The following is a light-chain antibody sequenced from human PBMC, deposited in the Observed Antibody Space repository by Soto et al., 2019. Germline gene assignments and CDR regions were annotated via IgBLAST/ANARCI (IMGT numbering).Light chain of an antibody. CDR1: QSVSSN. CDR2: GAS. V-gene: IGKV3-15*01. CDR3: QQYNNWT. J-gene: IGKJ1*01. Sequence: EIVMTQSPATLSVSPGERATLSCRASQSVSSNVAWYQQKPGQAPRLLIYGASTRATGIPARFSGSGSGTECTLTISSLQSEDFAVYYCQQYNNWTFGQGTKVDIK.